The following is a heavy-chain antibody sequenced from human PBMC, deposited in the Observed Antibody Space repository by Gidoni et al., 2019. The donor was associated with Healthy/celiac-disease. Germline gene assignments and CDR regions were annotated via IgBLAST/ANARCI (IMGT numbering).Heavy chain of an antibody. Sequence: EVKLLESGGGRVKPGGSLRLSCEASGFTSSSYSMNWVRQAPGKGLEWVSSISSSSSYIYYADSVKGRFTISRDNAKTSLYLQMNSLRAEDTAVYYCARDTPIVVVVAATRDYSYYMDVWGKGTTVTVSS. V-gene: IGHV3-21*01. D-gene: IGHD2-15*01. CDR2: ISSSSSYI. CDR3: ARDTPIVVVVAATRDYSYYMDV. J-gene: IGHJ6*03. CDR1: GFTSSSYS.